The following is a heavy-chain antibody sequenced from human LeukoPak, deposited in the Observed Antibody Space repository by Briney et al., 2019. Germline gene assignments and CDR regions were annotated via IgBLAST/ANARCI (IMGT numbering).Heavy chain of an antibody. D-gene: IGHD1/OR15-1a*01. CDR1: GYTLTELS. J-gene: IGHJ4*02. V-gene: IGHV1-2*06. CDR3: ARIPTGTTKPFDY. Sequence: AASVKVSCKVSGYTLTELSMHWARQAPGQGLEWMGRINPNSGGTNYAQKFQGRVTMTRDTSISTAYMELSRLRSDDTAVYYCARIPTGTTKPFDYWGQGTLVTVSS. CDR2: INPNSGGT.